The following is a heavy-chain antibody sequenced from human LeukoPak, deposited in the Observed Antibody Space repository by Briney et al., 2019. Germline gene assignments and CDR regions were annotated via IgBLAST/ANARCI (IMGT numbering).Heavy chain of an antibody. D-gene: IGHD1-7*01. CDR3: ARILTGTTIFDY. CDR1: GGSISSSSYY. V-gene: IGHV4-39*07. Sequence: SETLSLTCTVSGGSISSSSYYWGWIRQPPGKGLKWIGSIYYSGSTYYNPSLKSRVTISVDTSKNQFSLKLSSVTAADTAVYYCARILTGTTIFDYWGQGTLVTVSS. J-gene: IGHJ4*02. CDR2: IYYSGST.